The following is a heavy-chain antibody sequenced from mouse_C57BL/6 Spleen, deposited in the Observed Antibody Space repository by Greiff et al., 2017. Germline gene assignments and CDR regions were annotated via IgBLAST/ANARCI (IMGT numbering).Heavy chain of an antibody. CDR1: GYTFTDYY. CDR3: ARSGYYYGSSYAMDY. D-gene: IGHD1-1*01. J-gene: IGHJ4*01. CDR2: IYPGSGNT. V-gene: IGHV1-76*01. Sequence: VKLQESGAELVRPGASVKLSCKASGYTFTDYYINWVKQRPGQGLEWIARIYPGSGNTYYNEKFKGKATLTAEKSSSTAYMQLSSLTSEDSAVYFCARSGYYYGSSYAMDYWGQGTSVTVSS.